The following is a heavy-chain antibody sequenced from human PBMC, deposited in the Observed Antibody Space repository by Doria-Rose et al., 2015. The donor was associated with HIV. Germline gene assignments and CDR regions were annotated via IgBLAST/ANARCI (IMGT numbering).Heavy chain of an antibody. CDR1: GGSFSGYY. V-gene: IGHV4-34*01. CDR3: ARGLLRGGWNDVDYYYGMDV. CDR2: FNHSGST. Sequence: QVQLQQWDAGLVKPSETLSLTCAVFGGSFSGYYWSWIRQPPGKGLEWIGEFNHSGSTNYKTSLKSRVAISLDTSKTLFSVKLSSVTAADTAVYYCARGLLRGGWNDVDYYYGMDVWGQGTAVTVSS. J-gene: IGHJ6*02. D-gene: IGHD1-1*01.